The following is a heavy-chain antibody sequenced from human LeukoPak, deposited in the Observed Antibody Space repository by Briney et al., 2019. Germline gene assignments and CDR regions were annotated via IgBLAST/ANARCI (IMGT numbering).Heavy chain of an antibody. D-gene: IGHD5-12*01. CDR2: ISSRGHNT. V-gene: IGHV3-23*01. Sequence: GGSLRLSCAASGFTFSSYAMSWVRQAPGKGLEWVSSISSRGHNTYYADSVRGRFTISRDNSKNTLFLQMNSLRAEDTAAYYCANAGYSDSDWSYWFGYWGQGTLVTVSS. CDR3: ANAGYSDSDWSYWFGY. J-gene: IGHJ4*02. CDR1: GFTFSSYA.